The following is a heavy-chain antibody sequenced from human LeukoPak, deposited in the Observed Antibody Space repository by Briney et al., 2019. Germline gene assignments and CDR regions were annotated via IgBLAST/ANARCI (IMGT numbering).Heavy chain of an antibody. CDR1: GFTFDTCG. CDR3: AKDRHGHYALDY. D-gene: IGHD4-17*01. CDR2: IPYRGSDT. J-gene: IGHJ4*02. Sequence: GGSLRLSCVASGFTFDTCGMHWVRQAPGKGLEWVAFIPYRGSDTNYAASVKGRFTISRDNSKNTLYLQMNSLRLEDTAIYYCAKDRHGHYALDYCGQGTLVTVSS. V-gene: IGHV3-30*02.